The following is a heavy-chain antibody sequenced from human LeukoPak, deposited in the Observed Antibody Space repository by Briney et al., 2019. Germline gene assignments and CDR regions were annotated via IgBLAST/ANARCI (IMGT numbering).Heavy chain of an antibody. CDR3: AREVYYDSSGYVY. CDR1: GFTFSSYW. V-gene: IGHV3-7*01. Sequence: GGSLRLSCAASGFTFSSYWMSWVRQAPGKGLEWVANIKQDGSEKYYVDSVKGRFTISRDNAKNSLYPQMNSLRAEDTAVYYCAREVYYDSSGYVYWGQGTLVTVSS. CDR2: IKQDGSEK. J-gene: IGHJ4*02. D-gene: IGHD3-22*01.